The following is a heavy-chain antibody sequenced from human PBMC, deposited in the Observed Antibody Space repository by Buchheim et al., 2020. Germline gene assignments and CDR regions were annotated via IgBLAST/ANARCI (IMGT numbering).Heavy chain of an antibody. CDR1: AFTCSSYG. D-gene: IGHD1-26*01. CDR2: IWYDGSNK. CDR3: AREEWEGFGY. J-gene: IGHJ4*02. Sequence: QLQLVGSGGVVVQPGRSLRLSCASSAFTCSSYGMHWVRKAPGKGLEWVAVIWYDGSNKYYADSVKGRFTISREHSKNTLYLQMNSLRAEDTAVYYCAREEWEGFGYWGQGTL. V-gene: IGHV3-33*01.